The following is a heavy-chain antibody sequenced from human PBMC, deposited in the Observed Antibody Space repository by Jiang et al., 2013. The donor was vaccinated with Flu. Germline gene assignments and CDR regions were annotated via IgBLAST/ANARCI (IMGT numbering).Heavy chain of an antibody. CDR3: AREYDAFDV. CDR2: ISSRSNTK. J-gene: IGHJ3*01. V-gene: IGHV3-48*01. Sequence: YISSRSNTKYYADFVKGRFTISRDNDKKSLYLQMNSLRAEDTAMYYCAREYDAFDVWGQGTVVTVSS.